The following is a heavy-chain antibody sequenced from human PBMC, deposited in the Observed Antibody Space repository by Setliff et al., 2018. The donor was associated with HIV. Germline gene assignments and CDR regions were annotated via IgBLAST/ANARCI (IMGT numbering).Heavy chain of an antibody. CDR1: NYSISSGSY. D-gene: IGHD2-15*01. Sequence: ASETLSLTCAVSNYSISSGSYWAWIRQSPGKGLAWIGSVFHSGTTYYNPSLKSRVTISVDTSKNHFSLKLNSVTAADTAVYYCVRYCSGGTCYDIDYWGQGTVVTVSS. J-gene: IGHJ4*02. CDR2: VFHSGTT. CDR3: VRYCSGGTCYDIDY. V-gene: IGHV4-38-2*01.